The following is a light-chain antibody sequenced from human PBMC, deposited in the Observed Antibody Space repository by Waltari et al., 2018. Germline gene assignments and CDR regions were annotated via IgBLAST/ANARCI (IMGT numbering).Light chain of an antibody. Sequence: DIVMTQSPDSLAVSLGERAHINCKSSQSVLYSSNNRNYLTWYQQKPGQPPKLLIYWASIRESGVPDRFSGSGSGTDFTLTISSLQAEDVAVYYCQQYYTTPLTFGGGTKVEIK. J-gene: IGKJ4*01. CDR1: QSVLYSSNNRNY. CDR2: WAS. CDR3: QQYYTTPLT. V-gene: IGKV4-1*01.